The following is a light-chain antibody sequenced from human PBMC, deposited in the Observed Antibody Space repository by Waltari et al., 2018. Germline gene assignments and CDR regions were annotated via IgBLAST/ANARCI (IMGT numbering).Light chain of an antibody. Sequence: EIVLTQSPGILSSSPGERATLSCRASQSVSSNYLAWYQQKVGQAPRFLIFGASNRVTGIPDRFSGSGSGTDFTLTISRLESEDFTVYYCQQYGSSPWTFGQGTKVEI. CDR1: QSVSSNY. CDR2: GAS. CDR3: QQYGSSPWT. V-gene: IGKV3-20*01. J-gene: IGKJ1*01.